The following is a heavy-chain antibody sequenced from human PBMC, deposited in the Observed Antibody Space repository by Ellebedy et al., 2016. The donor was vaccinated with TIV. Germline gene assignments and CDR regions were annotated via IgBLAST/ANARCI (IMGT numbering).Heavy chain of an antibody. CDR2: ISYDGSNK. D-gene: IGHD2-15*01. J-gene: IGHJ4*02. V-gene: IGHV3-30-3*01. Sequence: PGGSLRLSCAASGFTFSSYAMHWVRQAPGKGLEWVAVISYDGSNKYYADSVKGRFTISRDNSQNTLYLEMNSLRADDTALYYCARELGGSGGSDFDYWGQGTLVTVSS. CDR3: ARELGGSGGSDFDY. CDR1: GFTFSSYA.